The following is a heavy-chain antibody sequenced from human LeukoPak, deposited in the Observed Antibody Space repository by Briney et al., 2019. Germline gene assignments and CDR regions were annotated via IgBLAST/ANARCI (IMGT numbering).Heavy chain of an antibody. CDR1: GGPIRNSY. CDR3: ARIFDRDI. V-gene: IGHV4-4*07. D-gene: IGHD3-3*01. CDR2: IHGTLGST. Sequence: SETLSLTCTVSGGPIRNSYWSWVRHSAGTGMQWIGRIHGTLGSTNHNPSLKSRVVMSLDTSSNQFSLKLSAMSAADTATYYCARIFDRDIWGQGTLVTVSP. J-gene: IGHJ3*02.